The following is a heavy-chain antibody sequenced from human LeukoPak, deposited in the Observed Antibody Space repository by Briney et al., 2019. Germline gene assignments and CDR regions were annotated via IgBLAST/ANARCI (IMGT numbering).Heavy chain of an antibody. Sequence: GGSLRLSCAVSAFPLGIYEMNWVRQAPGKGLEWVSNIGSSGTTRYYADSVKGRFSISRDNAKNSLYLQMNSLRVEDTGVYYCALLAVASDFDYWGQGALVTVSS. CDR3: ALLAVASDFDY. CDR1: AFPLGIYE. V-gene: IGHV3-48*03. J-gene: IGHJ4*02. CDR2: IGSSGTTR. D-gene: IGHD6-19*01.